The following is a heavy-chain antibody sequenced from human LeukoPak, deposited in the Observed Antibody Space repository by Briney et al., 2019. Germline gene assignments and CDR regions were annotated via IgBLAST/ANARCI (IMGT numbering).Heavy chain of an antibody. J-gene: IGHJ4*02. V-gene: IGHV1-24*01. CDR2: FDPEDGET. Sequence: VASVKVSCKVSGYTLTELSMHWVRQAPGKGLEWMGGFDPEDGETIYAQEFQGRVTMTEDTSTVTAYMELSSLRSEDTAVYYCATDHPLEYYFDYWGQGTLVTVSS. CDR3: ATDHPLEYYFDY. CDR1: GYTLTELS. D-gene: IGHD5-24*01.